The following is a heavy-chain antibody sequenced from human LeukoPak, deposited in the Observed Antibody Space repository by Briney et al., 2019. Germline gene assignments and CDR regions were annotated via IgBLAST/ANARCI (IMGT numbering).Heavy chain of an antibody. J-gene: IGHJ4*02. CDR3: ARGGDYGDAPLIDY. D-gene: IGHD4-17*01. CDR2: ISSSSSYI. V-gene: IGHV3-21*01. CDR1: GFIFSSYS. Sequence: GGSLRLSCAASGFIFSSYSMNWVRQAPGKGLEWVSFISSSSSYIYYADSVKGRFTISRDNAKNSLYLQMNSLRAEDTAVYYCARGGDYGDAPLIDYWGQGTLVTVSP.